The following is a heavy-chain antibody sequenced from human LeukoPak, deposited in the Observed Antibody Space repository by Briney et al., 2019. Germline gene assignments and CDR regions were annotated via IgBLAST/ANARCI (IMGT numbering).Heavy chain of an antibody. D-gene: IGHD1-1*01. CDR3: ARGDDFSGDH. V-gene: IGHV3-7*04. Sequence: PGGSLRLSCAVAGFTFSNFWMSWVRQAPGRGLEWVANIHPEGNEKYHVESVKGRFTISRDNTKNLLFLQMNALRVEDTAVYYCARGDDFSGDHWGQGTLVTVPS. CDR1: GFTFSNFW. CDR2: IHPEGNEK. J-gene: IGHJ4*02.